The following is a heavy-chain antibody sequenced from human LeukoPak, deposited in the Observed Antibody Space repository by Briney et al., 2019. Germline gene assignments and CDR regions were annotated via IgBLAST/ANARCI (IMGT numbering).Heavy chain of an antibody. D-gene: IGHD6-19*01. CDR3: ARGRGAVAGKKRNYYYMDV. CDR1: GGSISSSNW. J-gene: IGHJ6*03. V-gene: IGHV4-4*02. CDR2: IYHSGST. Sequence: SETLSLTCAVSGGSISSSNWWSWVRQPPGKGLEWIGEIYHSGSTNYNPSLKSRVTISVDTSKSQFSLKLSSVTAADTAVYYCARGRGAVAGKKRNYYYMDVWGKGTTVTVSS.